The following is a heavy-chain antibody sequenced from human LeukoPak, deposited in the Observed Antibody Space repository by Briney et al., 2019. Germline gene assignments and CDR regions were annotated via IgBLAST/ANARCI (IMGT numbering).Heavy chain of an antibody. CDR2: ISWNSGSI. Sequence: SGGSLRLSCAASGFTFDDYAMHWVRQAPGKGLEWVSCISWNSGSIGYADSVKGRFTISRDNAKNSLYLQMNSLRAEDTALYYCAKDMGYSYGYYYYYGMDVWGQGTTVTVSS. CDR3: AKDMGYSYGYYYYYGMDV. D-gene: IGHD5-18*01. V-gene: IGHV3-9*01. CDR1: GFTFDDYA. J-gene: IGHJ6*02.